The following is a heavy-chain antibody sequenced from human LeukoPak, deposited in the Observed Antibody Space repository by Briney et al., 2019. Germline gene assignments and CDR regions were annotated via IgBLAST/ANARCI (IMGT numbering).Heavy chain of an antibody. J-gene: IGHJ3*02. V-gene: IGHV4-59*12. D-gene: IGHD5-24*01. CDR3: ARTSWLDAFDI. Sequence: SETLSLTCTVSGGSISSYYWSWIRQPPGKVLEWIGYIYYSGSTNFNPSLKSRVTISVDTSKNQFSLQLNSVTPEDTAMYYCARTSWLDAFDIWGQGTLVTVSS. CDR1: GGSISSYY. CDR2: IYYSGST.